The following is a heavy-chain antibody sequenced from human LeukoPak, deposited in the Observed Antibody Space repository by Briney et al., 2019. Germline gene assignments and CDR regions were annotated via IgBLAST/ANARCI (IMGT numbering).Heavy chain of an antibody. CDR2: INHSGST. CDR3: ARGLAAGY. CDR1: GGSFSGYY. V-gene: IGHV4-34*01. J-gene: IGHJ4*02. D-gene: IGHD2-15*01. Sequence: PSETLSLTCAVYGGSFSGYYWSCIRQPPGKGLEWIGEINHSGSTNYNPSLKSRVTISVDTSRNQFSLKLSSVTAADTAVYYCARGLAAGYWGQGTLVTVSS.